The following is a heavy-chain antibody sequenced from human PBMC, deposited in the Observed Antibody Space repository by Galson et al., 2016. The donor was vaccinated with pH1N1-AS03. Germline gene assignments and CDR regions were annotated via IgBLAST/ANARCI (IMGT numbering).Heavy chain of an antibody. CDR1: GYSFPSHW. D-gene: IGHD4-17*01. CDR3: ARWSNDYGSY. Sequence: QSGAEVKKPGEFLKISCKGSGYSFPSHWIAWVRQMPGKGLEWMGVIYPSDSDTRYNSSFQGQVTISADTSISTAYLQWNSLKASDTAIYYCARWSNDYGSYWGQGTLVTVSS. J-gene: IGHJ4*02. CDR2: IYPSDSDT. V-gene: IGHV5-51*01.